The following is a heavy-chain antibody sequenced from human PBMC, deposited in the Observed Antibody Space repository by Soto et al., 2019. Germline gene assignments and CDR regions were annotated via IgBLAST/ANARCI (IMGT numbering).Heavy chain of an antibody. J-gene: IGHJ4*02. Sequence: GSLRLSCVVSGFTFSGFEMSWVRQAPGKGLEWVSYISTSGVTIYYADSVKGRFTISRDNAKNALYLQMSSLRADDTAVYYCVRESDSGISAPFDYWGQGTLVTVSS. D-gene: IGHD1-26*01. CDR1: GFTFSGFE. V-gene: IGHV3-48*03. CDR2: ISTSGVTI. CDR3: VRESDSGISAPFDY.